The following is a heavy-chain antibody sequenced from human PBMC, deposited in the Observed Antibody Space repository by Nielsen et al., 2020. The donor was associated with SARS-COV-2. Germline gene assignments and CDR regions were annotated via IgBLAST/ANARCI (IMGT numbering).Heavy chain of an antibody. Sequence: GESLKISCAASGLTFSTYSMMWVRQAPGKGLEWVSHISSSGSYIYYADSVKGRFTVSRDNSKNTLYLQMNSLRAEGTAMYYCARDNWGRMDVWGQGTTVTVSS. D-gene: IGHD7-27*01. V-gene: IGHV3-21*06. J-gene: IGHJ6*02. CDR2: ISSSGSYI. CDR3: ARDNWGRMDV. CDR1: GLTFSTYS.